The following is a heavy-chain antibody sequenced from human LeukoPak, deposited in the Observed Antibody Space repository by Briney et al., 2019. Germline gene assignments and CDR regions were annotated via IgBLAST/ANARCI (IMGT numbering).Heavy chain of an antibody. J-gene: IGHJ6*03. V-gene: IGHV4-38-2*02. CDR1: GYSISSGYY. CDR2: IYHSGST. Sequence: SETLSLTCTVSGYSISSGYYWGWIRQPPGKGLEWIGSIYHSGSTYYNPSLKSRVTISVDTSKNQFSLKLSSVTAADTAVYYCARPYSSSSSYYYYYYMDVWGKGTTVTVSS. D-gene: IGHD6-6*01. CDR3: ARPYSSSSSYYYYYYMDV.